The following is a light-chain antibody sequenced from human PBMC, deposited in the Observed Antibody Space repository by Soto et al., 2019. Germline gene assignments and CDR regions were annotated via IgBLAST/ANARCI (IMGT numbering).Light chain of an antibody. CDR1: QNFKRD. V-gene: IGKV3-15*01. CDR2: GAS. CDR3: HQYNKWPPRYT. J-gene: IGKJ2*01. Sequence: DIVMTQSPATLSVSPGEKATPSCTPSQNFKRDLAWYHLTPAQAPRILTYGASTRATGIEARFTGSGSGTEFTLTISSLQSEDFAVYYCHQYNKWPPRYTFGRGTKLEIK.